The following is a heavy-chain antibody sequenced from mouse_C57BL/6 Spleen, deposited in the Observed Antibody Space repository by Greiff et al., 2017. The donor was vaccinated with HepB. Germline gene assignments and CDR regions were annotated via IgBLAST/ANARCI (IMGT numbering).Heavy chain of an antibody. D-gene: IGHD2-2*01. J-gene: IGHJ4*01. V-gene: IGHV1-7*01. CDR3: AINGYDCYYYAMDY. CDR2: INPSSGYT. Sequence: LVESGAELAKPGASVKMSCKASGYTFTSYWMHWVKQRPGQGLEWIGYINPSSGYTKYNQKFKDKATLTADKSSSTAYMQLSSMTYENSAFYYFAINGYDCYYYAMDYWGQGTSVTVSS. CDR1: GYTFTSYW.